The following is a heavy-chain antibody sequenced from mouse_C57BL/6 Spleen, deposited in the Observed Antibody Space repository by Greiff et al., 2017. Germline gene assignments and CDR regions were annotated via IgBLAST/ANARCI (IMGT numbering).Heavy chain of an antibody. CDR2: ISDGGSYT. V-gene: IGHV5-4*03. J-gene: IGHJ2*01. CDR1: GFTFSSYA. D-gene: IGHD2-4*01. CDR3: ARVYDYDDGGYYFDY. Sequence: EVNLVESGGGLVKPGGSLKLSCAASGFTFSSYAMSWVRQTPEKRLEWVATISDGGSYTYYPDNVKGRFTISRDNAKNNLYLQMSHLKSEDTAMYYCARVYDYDDGGYYFDYWGQGTTLTVSS.